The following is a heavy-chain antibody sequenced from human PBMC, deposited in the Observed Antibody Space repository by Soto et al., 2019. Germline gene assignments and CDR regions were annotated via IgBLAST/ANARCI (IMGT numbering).Heavy chain of an antibody. CDR2: IDEYGNTI. V-gene: IGHV3-74*01. Sequence: GGSLRLSCAASGFTFSSYWMHWVRQVPGKGLLWVSRIDEYGNTIDYADSVRGRFTVSRDNARNTLYLEMNSLRAEDTALYYCTRDIGGRWAYWGPGTLVTVSS. D-gene: IGHD3-16*01. CDR3: TRDIGGRWAY. J-gene: IGHJ4*02. CDR1: GFTFSSYW.